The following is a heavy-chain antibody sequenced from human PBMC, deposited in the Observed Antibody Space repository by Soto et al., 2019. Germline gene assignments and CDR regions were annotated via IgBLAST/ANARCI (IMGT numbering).Heavy chain of an antibody. V-gene: IGHV4-4*07. D-gene: IGHD1-1*01. J-gene: IGHJ5*02. CDR3: AKDRSTMRWFDP. CDR2: VQMSGTT. CDR1: GASVRSYH. Sequence: TLSLTCAVSGASVRSYHWSWIRQAAGKGLEWIGRVQMSGTTSYNPSLKTRVTMSLDTSKNEVSLRMTSVTAADTAVYSCAKDRSTMRWFDPWGQGILVTVSS.